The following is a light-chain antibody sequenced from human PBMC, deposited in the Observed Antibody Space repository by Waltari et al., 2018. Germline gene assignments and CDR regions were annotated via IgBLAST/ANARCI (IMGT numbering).Light chain of an antibody. CDR1: SSDIGRYDI. V-gene: IGLV2-23*02. Sequence: QSALTQPASVSGSSGQSVTISCTGASSDIGRYDIVSWYQRHPGNAPKLIICDVSKRPSGVSDRFSGSKSGDTASLTISGLQFEDEADYYCCSYAGNYIWVFGGGTRLTVL. CDR3: CSYAGNYIWV. J-gene: IGLJ3*02. CDR2: DVS.